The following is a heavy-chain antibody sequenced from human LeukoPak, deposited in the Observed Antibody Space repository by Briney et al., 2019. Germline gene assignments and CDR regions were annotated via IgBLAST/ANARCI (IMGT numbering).Heavy chain of an antibody. Sequence: SETLFLTCAVSGDSISSSNWWSWVRPPPGKGLEWIGEIYHSGSTNYNPSLKSRVTISVDKSKNQFSLKLSSVTAADTAVYYCASGGWNGDYYFDYWGQGTLVTVSS. CDR3: ASGGWNGDYYFDY. CDR1: GDSISSSNW. J-gene: IGHJ4*02. CDR2: IYHSGST. D-gene: IGHD4-17*01. V-gene: IGHV4-4*02.